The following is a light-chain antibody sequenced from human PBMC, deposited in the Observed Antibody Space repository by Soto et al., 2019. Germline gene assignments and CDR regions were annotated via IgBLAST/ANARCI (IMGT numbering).Light chain of an antibody. Sequence: EIVLTQSPAPRSLSPGERATLSCRASQSVSSYLAWYQQKPGQAPRLLIYDASNRATGIPARFSGSGSGTDFTLTISSLEPEDFAVYYCQQRSNWPLTFGGGTKVDIK. CDR2: DAS. CDR1: QSVSSY. V-gene: IGKV3-11*01. J-gene: IGKJ4*01. CDR3: QQRSNWPLT.